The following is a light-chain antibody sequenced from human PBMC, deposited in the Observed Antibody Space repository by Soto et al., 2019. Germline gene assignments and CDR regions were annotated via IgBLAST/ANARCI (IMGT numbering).Light chain of an antibody. CDR1: QGVLYSSNNKNY. J-gene: IGKJ1*01. V-gene: IGKV4-1*01. CDR3: QQYYTTPTWT. CDR2: WAS. Sequence: DIVMTQSPDSLAVSLGERATINCKSSQGVLYSSNNKNYLGWFQQKPGQTPRLLIYWASTRESGVSDRFSGSGSGTDFTLTIDSLQAEDVAVYYCQQYYTTPTWTFGQGTKVDIK.